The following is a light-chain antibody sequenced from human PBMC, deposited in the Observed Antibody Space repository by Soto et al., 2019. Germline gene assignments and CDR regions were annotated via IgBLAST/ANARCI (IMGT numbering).Light chain of an antibody. CDR3: QQYGSSPYT. Sequence: EIVLTQSTATLSLSPGERATISCGASQSVSSSYLAWYQQKPGLATRLLIYDASSRATGIPDMFSGSGSGTDFTLTISRMEPEDFAVYYCQQYGSSPYTFGQVTKLEIK. V-gene: IGKV3D-20*01. J-gene: IGKJ2*01. CDR2: DAS. CDR1: QSVSSSY.